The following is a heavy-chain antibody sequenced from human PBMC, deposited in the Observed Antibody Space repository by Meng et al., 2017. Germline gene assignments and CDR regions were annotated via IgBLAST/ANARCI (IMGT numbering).Heavy chain of an antibody. CDR3: ARDEDISAAGKLFGDY. D-gene: IGHD6-13*01. Sequence: ASVKVSCMRSGYNFPDYWLHWVRRAPGQGLEWMGRIDPKSGDTHYAQRFQGRVTMTGDTSISTAYMELSGLRSDDTAMYYCARDEDISAAGKLFGDYWGQGTLVTVSS. CDR2: IDPKSGDT. V-gene: IGHV1-2*06. CDR1: GYNFPDYW. J-gene: IGHJ4*02.